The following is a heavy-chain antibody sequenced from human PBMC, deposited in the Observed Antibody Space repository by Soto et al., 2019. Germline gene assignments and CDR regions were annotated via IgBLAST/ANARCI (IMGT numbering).Heavy chain of an antibody. CDR3: ARGFDLQYGMDV. V-gene: IGHV3-48*02. J-gene: IGHJ6*02. CDR2: ISGSSNTI. Sequence: EVQLVESGGGLVQRGGSLRLSCAASGLTLSTYSLNWVRQAPRKGLEWVSYISGSSNTIYYADSVKGRFTISRDNAKNSRYLQMNSLRDEDTAVYFCARGFDLQYGMDVWGQGTTVTVSS. CDR1: GLTLSTYS. D-gene: IGHD3-10*01.